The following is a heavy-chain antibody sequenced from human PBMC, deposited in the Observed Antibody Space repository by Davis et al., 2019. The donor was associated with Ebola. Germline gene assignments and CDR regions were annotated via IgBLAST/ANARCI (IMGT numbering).Heavy chain of an antibody. CDR2: IYYSGST. Sequence: SETLSLTCAVSGGSISSSSYYWSWIRQPPGKGLEWIGYIYYSGSTNYNPSLKSRVTISVDTSKNQFSLKLSSVTAADTAVYYCARVGNPYYYYYYMDVWGKGTTVTVSS. J-gene: IGHJ6*03. CDR3: ARVGNPYYYYYYMDV. D-gene: IGHD1-14*01. CDR1: GGSISSSSYY. V-gene: IGHV4-61*01.